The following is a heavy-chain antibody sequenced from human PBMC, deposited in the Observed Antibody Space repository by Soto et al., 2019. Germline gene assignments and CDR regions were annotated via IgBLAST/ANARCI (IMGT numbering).Heavy chain of an antibody. J-gene: IGHJ4*02. CDR1: GGSISSGGYY. Sequence: QVQLQESGPGLVKPSQTLSLTCTVSGGSISSGGYYWSWIRQHPGKGLEWIGYIYYSGSTHYNPSLKSLVTISVDTSKNQFSLKLSSVTAADTAVYYCASTGSSGYYYFLGYWGQGTLVTVSS. CDR3: ASTGSSGYYYFLGY. CDR2: IYYSGST. D-gene: IGHD3-22*01. V-gene: IGHV4-31*01.